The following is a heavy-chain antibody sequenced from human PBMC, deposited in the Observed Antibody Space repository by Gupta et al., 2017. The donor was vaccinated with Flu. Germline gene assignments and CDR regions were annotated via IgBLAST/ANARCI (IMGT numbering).Heavy chain of an antibody. CDR1: GFAFRSPY. CDR2: INPDGSST. V-gene: IGHV3-74*03. Sequence: EMQLVESGGGLVQPGGSLRLSCAASGFAFRSPYLQWVRQAPGKGLVWVSRINPDGSSTTYAESVKGRFTISRDNAKNTLYLQMNSLGDDDTAVYYCATVTSGCWGQGTLVTVSS. D-gene: IGHD4-17*01. CDR3: ATVTSGC. J-gene: IGHJ4*02.